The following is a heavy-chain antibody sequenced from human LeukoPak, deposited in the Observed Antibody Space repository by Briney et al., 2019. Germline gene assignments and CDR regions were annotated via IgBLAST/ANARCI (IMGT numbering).Heavy chain of an antibody. CDR2: IYYSGST. CDR3: ARHFGGYYYDSSGSPGWFDP. J-gene: IGHJ5*02. CDR1: GGSISSSSYY. Sequence: SETLSLTCTVSGGSISSSSYYWGWIRQPPGKGLEWIGSIYYSGSTYYNPSLKSRVTISVDTSKNQFSLKLSSVTAADTAVYYCARHFGGYYYDSSGSPGWFDPWGQGTLVTVSS. V-gene: IGHV4-39*01. D-gene: IGHD3-22*01.